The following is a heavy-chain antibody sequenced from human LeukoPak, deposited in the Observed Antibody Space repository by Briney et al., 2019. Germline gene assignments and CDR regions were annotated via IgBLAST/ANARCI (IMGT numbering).Heavy chain of an antibody. Sequence: GGSLRLSCAASGFSFSRNDMHWVRQRTGKGLEWVSGIGTAGDTNYADSVKGRFTISRDNSKNTLYLQMNSLRAEDTAVYYCAREVITMVRGVISYGMDVWGQGTTVIVFS. CDR3: AREVITMVRGVISYGMDV. CDR1: GFSFSRND. V-gene: IGHV3-13*01. J-gene: IGHJ6*02. D-gene: IGHD3-10*01. CDR2: IGTAGDT.